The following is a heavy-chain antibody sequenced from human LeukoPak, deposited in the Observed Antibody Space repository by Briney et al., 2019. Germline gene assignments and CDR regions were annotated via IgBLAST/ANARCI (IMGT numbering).Heavy chain of an antibody. CDR2: ISYDGSNK. Sequence: PGGSLRLSCAASGFTFSSYAMHWVRQAPGKGLEWVAVISYDGSNKYYADFVKGRFTISRDNAKNSLYLQMNSLRAEDTAVYYCARDAEYYDFWSGYLNYYMDVWGKGTTVSVSS. CDR1: GFTFSSYA. V-gene: IGHV3-30-3*01. J-gene: IGHJ6*03. CDR3: ARDAEYYDFWSGYLNYYMDV. D-gene: IGHD3-3*01.